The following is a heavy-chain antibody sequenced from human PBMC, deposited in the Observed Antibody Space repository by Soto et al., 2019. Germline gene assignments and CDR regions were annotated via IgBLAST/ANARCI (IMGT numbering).Heavy chain of an antibody. V-gene: IGHV3-23*01. CDR3: AKASYYDILTGYYGFDY. CDR1: GFTFSSYA. Sequence: GGSLRLSCAASGFTFSSYAMSWVRQAPGKGLEWVSAISGSGGSTYYADSVKGRFTISRDNSKNTLYLQMNSLRAEDTAVYYCAKASYYDILTGYYGFDYWGQGTLVTVSS. D-gene: IGHD3-9*01. J-gene: IGHJ4*02. CDR2: ISGSGGST.